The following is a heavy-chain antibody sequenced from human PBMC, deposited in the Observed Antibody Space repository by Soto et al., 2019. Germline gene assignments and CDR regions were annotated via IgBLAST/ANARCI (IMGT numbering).Heavy chain of an antibody. D-gene: IGHD5-12*01. Sequence: SETLSLTCTVSGGSISSGDYYWSWILQPPGKGLELIVYIYYIGSTYYNPSLKSRVTISVDTSKNQFSLKLSSVTAADTAVYYCARSNGYDSNVDYWGHGTLVTVSS. V-gene: IGHV4-30-4*01. CDR3: ARSNGYDSNVDY. CDR2: IYYIGST. J-gene: IGHJ4*01. CDR1: GGSISSGDYY.